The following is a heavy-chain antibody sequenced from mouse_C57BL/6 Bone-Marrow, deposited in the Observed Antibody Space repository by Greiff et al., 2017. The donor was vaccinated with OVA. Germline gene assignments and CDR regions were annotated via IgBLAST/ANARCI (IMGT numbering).Heavy chain of an antibody. CDR2: LSPGSCST. CDR1: GYTFPSYW. D-gene: IGHD1-1*01. CDR3: ARGYSYGSSSAWFAY. J-gene: IGHJ3*01. Sequence: HVQLKQPGAELVKPGASVKMSCKASGYTFPSYWITWVKQRPGQGLAWIGDLSPGSCSTTYNEKFQSTATLTVDTSSSPAYIQLSSLTSEDAAVYYYARGYSYGSSSAWFAYWGQGTLVTVSA. V-gene: IGHV1-55*01.